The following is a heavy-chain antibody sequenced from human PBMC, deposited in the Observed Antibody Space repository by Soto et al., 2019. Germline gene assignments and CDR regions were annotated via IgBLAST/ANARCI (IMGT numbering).Heavy chain of an antibody. J-gene: IGHJ4*02. CDR2: MSYVVRNK. V-gene: IGHV3-30-3*01. Sequence: QVQLVESGGGVVKPGRSLRLSCAASGFTFSSYAMHCVRQAPGTGLEWVEVMSYVVRNKYDADSVKGRFNISRDNSKNTQYLKMNGLRAEDTAVYYCASDKSPYSGGGNKRHFDYWGQGNLVTVAS. D-gene: IGHD6-19*01. CDR3: ASDKSPYSGGGNKRHFDY. CDR1: GFTFSSYA.